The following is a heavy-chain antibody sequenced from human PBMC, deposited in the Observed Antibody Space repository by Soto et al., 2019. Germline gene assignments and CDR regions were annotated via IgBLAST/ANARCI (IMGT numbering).Heavy chain of an antibody. D-gene: IGHD5-12*01. J-gene: IGHJ4*02. CDR3: ARQLATITQFDY. Sequence: TLSLTCTVSGGSISSSSYYWGWIRQPPGKVLEWIGIIYYSGSTYYNPSLKSRVTISVDTSKNQFSLKLSSVTAADTAVYYCARQLATITQFDYWGQGALVTVSS. CDR1: GGSISSSSYY. V-gene: IGHV4-39*01. CDR2: IYYSGST.